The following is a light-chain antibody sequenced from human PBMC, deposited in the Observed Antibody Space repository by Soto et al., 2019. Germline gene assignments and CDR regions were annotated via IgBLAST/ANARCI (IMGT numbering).Light chain of an antibody. V-gene: IGKV3-15*01. CDR3: QQYNNWPPRT. J-gene: IGKJ4*01. CDR1: QSVCSN. Sequence: EIVMTQSPATQSMSPGERATLSCSASQSVCSNLARYKLKPGQDPRLLIYGAVTRATGIPDRFSGSGSGTEFTLTISSLQSEDFAVSYCQQYNNWPPRTFGGGTKVAIK. CDR2: GAV.